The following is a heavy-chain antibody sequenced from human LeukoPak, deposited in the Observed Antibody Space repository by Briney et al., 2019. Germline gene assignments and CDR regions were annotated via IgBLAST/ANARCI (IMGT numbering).Heavy chain of an antibody. D-gene: IGHD1-26*01. V-gene: IGHV1-69*04. CDR1: GGTFSSYA. CDR3: ARHKFVGTLFDY. CDR2: IIPILGIA. Sequence: SVKVSCKASGGTFSSYAISWVRQAPGQGLEWMGRIIPILGIANYAQKSQGRVTITADKSTSTAYMELSSLRSEDTAVYYCARHKFVGTLFDYWGQGTLVTVSS. J-gene: IGHJ4*02.